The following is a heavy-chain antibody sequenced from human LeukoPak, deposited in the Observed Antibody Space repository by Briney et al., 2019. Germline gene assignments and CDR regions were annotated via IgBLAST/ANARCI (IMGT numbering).Heavy chain of an antibody. V-gene: IGHV4-34*01. Sequence: PSETLSLTCAVYGGSFSGYYWSWIRQPPGKGLEWIGEINHSGSTNYNPSLKSRVTISVDTSKNQFSLKLSSVTAADTAVYYCAALTSINGNFDYWGQGTLVTVSS. CDR2: INHSGST. CDR3: AALTSINGNFDY. CDR1: GGSFSGYY. J-gene: IGHJ4*02.